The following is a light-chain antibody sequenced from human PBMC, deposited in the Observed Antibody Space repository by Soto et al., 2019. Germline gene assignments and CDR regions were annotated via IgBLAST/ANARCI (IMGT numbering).Light chain of an antibody. J-gene: IGKJ4*01. V-gene: IGKV3-11*01. Sequence: EIVLTQSPATLSLSPGERATLSCRASQSVGTSLAWYQQKPGQAPRLLLYDASIRATGIPARFSGSGSGTDFTLTISSLEPEDFAVYYCQQRTNWPPLTFGGGTKVEIK. CDR3: QQRTNWPPLT. CDR1: QSVGTS. CDR2: DAS.